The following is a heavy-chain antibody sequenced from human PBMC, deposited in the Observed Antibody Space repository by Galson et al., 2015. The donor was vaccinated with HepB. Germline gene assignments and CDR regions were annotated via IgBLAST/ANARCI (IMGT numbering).Heavy chain of an antibody. D-gene: IGHD3-22*01. CDR3: ARDPGGRITMTDY. V-gene: IGHV1-2*02. J-gene: IGHJ4*02. Sequence: SVKVSCKASGYTFTGYYMHWVRQAPGQGLEWMGWINPNSGGTNYAQKFQGRVTMTRDTSISTAYMELSRLRSDDTAVYYCARDPGGRITMTDYWGQGTLVTVSS. CDR2: INPNSGGT. CDR1: GYTFTGYY.